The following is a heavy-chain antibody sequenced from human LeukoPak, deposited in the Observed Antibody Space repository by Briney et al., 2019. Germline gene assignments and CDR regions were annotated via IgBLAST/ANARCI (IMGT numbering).Heavy chain of an antibody. Sequence: SETLSLTCTVSGGSVSSGSYYWRWIRQPPGKGLEWIGYIYYSGSTNYNPSLKSRVTISVDTSKNQFSLKLSSVTAADTAVYYCARELRIGYYDFWSGYGMDVWGQGTTVTVSS. CDR1: GGSVSSGSYY. J-gene: IGHJ6*02. CDR3: ARELRIGYYDFWSGYGMDV. D-gene: IGHD3-3*01. CDR2: IYYSGST. V-gene: IGHV4-61*01.